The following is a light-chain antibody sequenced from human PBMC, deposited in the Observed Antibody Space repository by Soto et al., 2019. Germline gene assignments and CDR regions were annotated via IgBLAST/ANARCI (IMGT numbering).Light chain of an antibody. J-gene: IGLJ2*01. CDR2: EVT. Sequence: QSALTQPPSASGSPGQSVTISCTGTSSDVGAYNYVSWYQQHPGKAPRLVIYEVTKRPSGVPERFSGSKSGNTASLTVSALQAYDEDDYYCSSYSGAYTLVVFGGGTKLTVL. CDR1: SSDVGAYNY. V-gene: IGLV2-8*01. CDR3: SSYSGAYTLVV.